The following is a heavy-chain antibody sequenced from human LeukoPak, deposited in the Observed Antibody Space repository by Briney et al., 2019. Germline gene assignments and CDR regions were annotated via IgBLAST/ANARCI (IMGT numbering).Heavy chain of an antibody. Sequence: SETLSLTCTVSGGPIDRHYWSWIRQPPGKGLEWIGYVFYPGSTNYNPSLKSRVTMSLDTSRDQFSLSLTSVTAADTAIYYCASRPAGSTWYGVFDYWSQGTLAIVSS. CDR3: ASRPAGSTWYGVFDY. V-gene: IGHV4-59*11. CDR2: VFYPGST. D-gene: IGHD6-13*01. J-gene: IGHJ4*02. CDR1: GGPIDRHY.